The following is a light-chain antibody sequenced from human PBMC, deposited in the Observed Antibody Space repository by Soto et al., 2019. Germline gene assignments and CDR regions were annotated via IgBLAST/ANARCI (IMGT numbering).Light chain of an antibody. V-gene: IGKV1-5*03. Sequence: DIQMTQSPSTLSASVGDRVTITCRASQSISSWLAWYQQKPGKAPKLLIYKASSLESGVPSRFSGSGSGTEFTLTISSLQPDYFSTYYCQHYNSLYTFGQGTKLHIK. CDR3: QHYNSLYT. CDR1: QSISSW. CDR2: KAS. J-gene: IGKJ2*01.